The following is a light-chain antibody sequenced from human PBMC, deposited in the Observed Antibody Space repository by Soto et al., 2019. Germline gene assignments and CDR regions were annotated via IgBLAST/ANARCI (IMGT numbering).Light chain of an antibody. V-gene: IGLV2-14*01. CDR3: SSYTSSSTRV. CDR2: DVS. J-gene: IGLJ1*01. CDR1: SRDVGGYNY. Sequence: QSALTQPASVSGSRGQSITISCTGTSRDVGGYNYVSWYQQHPGKAPKLMIYDVSNRPSGVSNRFSGSKSGNTASLTISGLQAEDEADYYCSSYTSSSTRVFGTGTKVTVL.